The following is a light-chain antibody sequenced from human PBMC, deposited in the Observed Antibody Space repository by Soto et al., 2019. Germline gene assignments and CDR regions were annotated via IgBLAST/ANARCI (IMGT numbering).Light chain of an antibody. J-gene: IGKJ3*01. CDR1: QGISRL. Sequence: DIQMTQSPSSVSASVGDRVTITCRASQGISRLLAWYQQKPGKAPKLLIYAASRLQSGVPSRFSGTGSRTDVTITISRLKPEDCATYDCQQANSFPLTFGPGTKVYIK. CDR2: AAS. V-gene: IGKV1-12*01. CDR3: QQANSFPLT.